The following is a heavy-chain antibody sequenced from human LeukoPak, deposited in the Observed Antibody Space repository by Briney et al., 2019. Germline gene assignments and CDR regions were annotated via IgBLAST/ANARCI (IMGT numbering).Heavy chain of an antibody. CDR3: ARVPADY. D-gene: IGHD2-2*01. CDR1: GFTFSIHA. CDR2: ISDDASNK. Sequence: GGSLRLSCVATGFTFSIHAMHWVRQAPGKGLEWVAVISDDASNKFYVDSVKGRFTISRDNAKNSLYLQMNSLRAEDTAVYYCARVPADYWGQGTLVTVSS. J-gene: IGHJ4*02. V-gene: IGHV3-30*04.